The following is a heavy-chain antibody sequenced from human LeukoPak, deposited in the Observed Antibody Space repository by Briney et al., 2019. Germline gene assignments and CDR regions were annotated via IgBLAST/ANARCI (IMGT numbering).Heavy chain of an antibody. Sequence: PGGSLRLSCAASGFTFSSYAMSWVRQAPGKGLEWVSAISGSGGSTYYADSVKGRFTISRDNSKNTLYLQMNSLRAEDTAVYYCAKDRRYCSSTSCYARGGTNLEDHYYYGMDVWGQGTTVTVSS. D-gene: IGHD2-2*01. CDR2: ISGSGGST. J-gene: IGHJ6*02. V-gene: IGHV3-23*01. CDR3: AKDRRYCSSTSCYARGGTNLEDHYYYGMDV. CDR1: GFTFSSYA.